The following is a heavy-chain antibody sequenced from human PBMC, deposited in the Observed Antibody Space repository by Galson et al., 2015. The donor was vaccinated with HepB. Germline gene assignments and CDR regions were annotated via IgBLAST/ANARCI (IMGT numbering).Heavy chain of an antibody. V-gene: IGHV1-46*01. CDR3: ARAVLKPRQRNWNYVDYFDY. D-gene: IGHD1-7*01. J-gene: IGHJ4*02. CDR2: INPSGGST. Sequence: SVKVSCKASGYTFTSYYMHWVRQAPGQGLEWLGIINPSGGSTSYAQKFQGRVTMTRDTSTSTVYMELSSLRSEDTAVYYCARAVLKPRQRNWNYVDYFDYWGQGTLVTVSS. CDR1: GYTFTSYY.